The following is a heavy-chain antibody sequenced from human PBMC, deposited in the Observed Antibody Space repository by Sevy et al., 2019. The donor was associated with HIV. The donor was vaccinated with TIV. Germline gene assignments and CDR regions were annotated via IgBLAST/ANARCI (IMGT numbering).Heavy chain of an antibody. CDR2: ISAYNGNT. CDR1: GYTFTSYG. D-gene: IGHD3-10*01. V-gene: IGHV1-18*01. J-gene: IGHJ4*02. Sequence: ASVKVSCKASGYTFTSYGISWVRRAPGQGLEWMGWISAYNGNTNYAQKLQGRVTMTTDTSTSTAYMELRSLRSDDTAVYYCARDSLGGTNFDYWGQGTLVTVSS. CDR3: ARDSLGGTNFDY.